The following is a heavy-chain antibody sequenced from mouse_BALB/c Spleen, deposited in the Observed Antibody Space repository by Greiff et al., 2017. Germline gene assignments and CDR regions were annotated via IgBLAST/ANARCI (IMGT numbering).Heavy chain of an antibody. Sequence: VQLKESGPELEKPGASVKISCKASGYSFTGYNMNWVKQSNGKSLEWIGNIDPYYGGTSYNQKFKGKATLTVDKSSSTAYMQLKSLTSEDSAVYYCARQVYRYGDYAMDYWGQGTSVTVSS. CDR1: GYSFTGYN. J-gene: IGHJ4*01. CDR3: ARQVYRYGDYAMDY. CDR2: IDPYYGGT. V-gene: IGHV1-39*01. D-gene: IGHD2-14*01.